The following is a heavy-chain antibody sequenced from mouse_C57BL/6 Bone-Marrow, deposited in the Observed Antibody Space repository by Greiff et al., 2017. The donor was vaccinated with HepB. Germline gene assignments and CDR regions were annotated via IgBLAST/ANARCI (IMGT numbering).Heavy chain of an antibody. CDR1: GYTFTDYN. J-gene: IGHJ3*01. CDR2: INPNNGGT. D-gene: IGHD1-1*01. CDR3: ASHYYGSSPPFAY. V-gene: IGHV1-18*01. Sequence: VQLQQSGPELVKPGASVKIPCKASGYTFTDYNMAWVKQSHGKSLEWIGDINPNNGGTIYNQKFKGKATLTVDKSSSTAYMELRSLTSEDTAVYYCASHYYGSSPPFAYWGQGTLVTVSA.